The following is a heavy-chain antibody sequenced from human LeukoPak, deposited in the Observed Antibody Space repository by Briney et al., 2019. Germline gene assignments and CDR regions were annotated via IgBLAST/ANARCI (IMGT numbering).Heavy chain of an antibody. D-gene: IGHD2-21*02. Sequence: GRCLRLSCAASGFTFSSYAMHWVRQAPGKGLEWVAVISYDGSNKYYADSVKGRFTISRDNSKNTLYLQMNSLRAEDTAVYYCARDARGAYCGGDCSPYFDYWGQGTLVTVSS. CDR2: ISYDGSNK. CDR3: ARDARGAYCGGDCSPYFDY. J-gene: IGHJ4*02. CDR1: GFTFSSYA. V-gene: IGHV3-30-3*01.